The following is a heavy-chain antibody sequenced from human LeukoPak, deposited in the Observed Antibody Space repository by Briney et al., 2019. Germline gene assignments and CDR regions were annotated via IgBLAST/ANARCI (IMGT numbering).Heavy chain of an antibody. J-gene: IGHJ4*02. Sequence: PSETLSLTCAVYGGSFSGYYWSWIRQPPGKGLEWIGEINHSGSTNYNPSLKSRVTISVDTSKNQFSLKLSSVTAADTAVYYCARHISIAVPVGYWGQGTLVTVSS. CDR3: ARHISIAVPVGY. CDR2: INHSGST. D-gene: IGHD6-19*01. V-gene: IGHV4-34*01. CDR1: GGSFSGYY.